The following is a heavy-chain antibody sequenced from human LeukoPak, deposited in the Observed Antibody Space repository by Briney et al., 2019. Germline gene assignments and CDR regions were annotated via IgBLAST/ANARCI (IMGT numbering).Heavy chain of an antibody. V-gene: IGHV1-3*01. J-gene: IGHJ4*02. CDR3: ARGLWSAHRREYYFDS. Sequence: ASVKVSCKASGYTFTNYAVNWLRQAPGQRLEWMGWINAGNGDTKFSQNYQAKVTITRDASASTAYMELSSLTSEDTAVYFCARGLWSAHRREYYFDSWGQGTLVTVSS. CDR1: GYTFTNYA. D-gene: IGHD3-3*01. CDR2: INAGNGDT.